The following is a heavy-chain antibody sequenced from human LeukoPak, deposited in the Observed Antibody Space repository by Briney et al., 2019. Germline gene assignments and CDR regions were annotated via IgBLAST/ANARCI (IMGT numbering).Heavy chain of an antibody. CDR3: AKDADDYVSYFDY. D-gene: IGHD4-17*01. V-gene: IGHV3-23*01. J-gene: IGHJ4*02. CDR1: GFTLTTYA. CDR2: ITASGPTT. Sequence: GGSLRLSCAASGFTLTTYAMTWVRQAPGKGLEWVPGITASGPTTYYADSVKGRFTFSRDNSKNTLYLQMNSLRAEDTAVYYCAKDADDYVSYFDYWGQGTLVTVSS.